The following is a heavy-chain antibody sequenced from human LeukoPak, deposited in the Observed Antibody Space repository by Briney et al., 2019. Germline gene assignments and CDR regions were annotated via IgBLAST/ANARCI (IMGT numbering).Heavy chain of an antibody. Sequence: SETLSLTCTVSGGSISSYYWSWIRQPPGKGLEWIGYIYYSGSTNYNPSLKSRVTISVDTSKNQFSLNLSRVTAADHACHYSPRWFTGGGAGGNRRFDPWGEGTLVTVSS. CDR3: PRWFTGGGAGGNRRFDP. D-gene: IGHD4-23*01. CDR1: GGSISSYY. V-gene: IGHV4-59*01. CDR2: IYYSGST. J-gene: IGHJ5*02.